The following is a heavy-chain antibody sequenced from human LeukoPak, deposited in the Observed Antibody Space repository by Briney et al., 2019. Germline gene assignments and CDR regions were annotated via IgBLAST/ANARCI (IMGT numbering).Heavy chain of an antibody. V-gene: IGHV3-48*03. Sequence: GSLRLSCAASGFTFSSYEMNWVRQAPGKGLEWVSSISRSGSTKYYADSVKGRFTISRENAKNSLFLQMNSLGAEDTAVYYCARVLRYCSGGNCYSGGLGYMDVWGKGTTVTISS. J-gene: IGHJ6*03. D-gene: IGHD2-15*01. CDR3: ARVLRYCSGGNCYSGGLGYMDV. CDR2: ISRSGSTK. CDR1: GFTFSSYE.